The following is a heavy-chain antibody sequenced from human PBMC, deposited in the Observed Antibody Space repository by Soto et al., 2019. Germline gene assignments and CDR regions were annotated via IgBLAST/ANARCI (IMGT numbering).Heavy chain of an antibody. V-gene: IGHV4-59*08. CDR2: VYYTGIT. CDR1: GDSISSHY. CDR3: ARPKGTTPAVWYFDL. J-gene: IGHJ2*01. Sequence: QVQLQESGPGLVKPSETLSLTCTVSGDSISSHYWSWIRQPPGKGLEWIGYVYYTGITDYNPYLKIRVTISVDPSKSPLSLRLNSVTAADTAVYYCARPKGTTPAVWYFDLWGRGTLVNVSS. D-gene: IGHD1-26*01.